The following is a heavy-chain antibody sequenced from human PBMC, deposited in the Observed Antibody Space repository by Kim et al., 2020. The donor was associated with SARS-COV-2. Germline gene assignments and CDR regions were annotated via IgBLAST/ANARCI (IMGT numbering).Heavy chain of an antibody. CDR2: IYYSGST. CDR1: GGSISSYY. J-gene: IGHJ6*02. Sequence: SETLSLTCTVSGGSISSYYWSWIRQPPGKGLEWIGYIYYSGSTNYNPSLKSRVTISVDTSKNQFSLKLSSVTAADTAVYYCARHVDYYYGMDVWGQGTTV. CDR3: ARHVDYYYGMDV. V-gene: IGHV4-59*08.